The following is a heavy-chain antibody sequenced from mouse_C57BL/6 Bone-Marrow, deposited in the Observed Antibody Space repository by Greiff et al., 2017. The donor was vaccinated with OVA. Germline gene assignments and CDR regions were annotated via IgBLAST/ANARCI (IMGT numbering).Heavy chain of an antibody. Sequence: VKLQQSGAELVRPGSSVQMSCKTSGYTFTSYGINWVKQRPGQGPEWIGNIYIGNGYTEYNEKFKGKATLTSDTSSSTAYMQLSSLTSEDSAIYFCAREGNYFYYAMDYWGQGTSVTVSS. CDR3: AREGNYFYYAMDY. D-gene: IGHD2-1*01. CDR2: IYIGNGYT. J-gene: IGHJ4*01. CDR1: GYTFTSYG. V-gene: IGHV1-58*01.